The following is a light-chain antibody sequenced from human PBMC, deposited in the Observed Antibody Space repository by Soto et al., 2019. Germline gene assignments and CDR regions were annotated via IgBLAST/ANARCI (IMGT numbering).Light chain of an antibody. Sequence: DIQMSQSPSTLSGSVGYRFTITCRASQTISSWLDWYQQKPGKAPKILIYRASTLKSGVPSRFSGSGSGTEFTLTISSLQPDDFETYYCQHYNSYSAAFGQGTKVDIK. CDR2: RAS. J-gene: IGKJ1*01. CDR1: QTISSW. V-gene: IGKV1-5*03. CDR3: QHYNSYSAA.